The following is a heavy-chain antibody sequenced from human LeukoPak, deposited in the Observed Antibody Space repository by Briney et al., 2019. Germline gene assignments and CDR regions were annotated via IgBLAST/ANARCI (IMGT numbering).Heavy chain of an antibody. CDR2: IYTSGST. V-gene: IGHV4-61*02. CDR3: ASWEWELLDAFDI. J-gene: IGHJ3*02. D-gene: IGHD1-26*01. Sequence: PSETLSLTCTVSGGSISSGSYYWSWIRQPAGKGLEWIGRIYTSGSTNYNPSLKSRVTISVDTSKNQFSLRLSSVTAADTAVYYCASWEWELLDAFDIWGQGTMVTVSS. CDR1: GGSISSGSYY.